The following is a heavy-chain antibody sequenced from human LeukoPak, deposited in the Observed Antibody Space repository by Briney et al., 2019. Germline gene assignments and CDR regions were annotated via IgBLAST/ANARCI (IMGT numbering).Heavy chain of an antibody. CDR2: INAYNDNR. CDR1: GYTFTTYG. Sequence: ASVKVSCKASGYTFTTYGISWVRQAPGQGPEWMGWINAYNDNRSYAQNLQGRVTMTTDTSTTTAYMELRSLRSDDTAVYYCARGPLRLYSYDSSANYFRWFDPWGQGTLVTVSS. J-gene: IGHJ5*02. D-gene: IGHD3-22*01. CDR3: ARGPLRLYSYDSSANYFRWFDP. V-gene: IGHV1-18*01.